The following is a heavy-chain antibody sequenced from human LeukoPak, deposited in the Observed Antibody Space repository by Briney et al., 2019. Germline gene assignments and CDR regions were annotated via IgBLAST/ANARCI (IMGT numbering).Heavy chain of an antibody. D-gene: IGHD6-13*01. CDR1: GGTFSSYA. CDR2: IIPIFGTA. CDR3: ARDLPPAAADYYYYYGMDV. J-gene: IGHJ6*02. Sequence: SVKVSCKASGGTFSSYAVSWVRQAPGQGLEWMGGIIPIFGTANYAQKFQGRVTITTDESTSTAYMELSSLRSEDTAVYYCARDLPPAAADYYYYYGMDVWGQGTTVTVSS. V-gene: IGHV1-69*05.